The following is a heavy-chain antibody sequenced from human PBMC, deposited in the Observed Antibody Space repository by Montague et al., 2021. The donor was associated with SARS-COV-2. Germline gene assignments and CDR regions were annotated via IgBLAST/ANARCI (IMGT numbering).Heavy chain of an antibody. CDR2: IYYSGST. CDR3: ARVHYYTGYVDS. Sequence: SETLSLTCTVSGGSMSDYYWSWIRQPPGEGLEWIGYIYYSGSTDYNPSLNSRVTLSLDTSKNQFSLNLRSVTAADTAFYYCARVHYYTGYVDSWGQGTLVSVSP. CDR1: GGSMSDYY. J-gene: IGHJ4*02. D-gene: IGHD3-22*01. V-gene: IGHV4-59*01.